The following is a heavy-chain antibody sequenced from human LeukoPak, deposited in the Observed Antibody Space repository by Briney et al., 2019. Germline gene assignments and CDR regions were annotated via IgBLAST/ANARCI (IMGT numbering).Heavy chain of an antibody. CDR2: ISSNGGST. J-gene: IGHJ4*02. D-gene: IGHD3-10*01. Sequence: GGSLRLSCAASGFTFSSYAMHWVRQAPGKGLEYVSAISSNGGSTYYANSVKGRFTISRDNSKNTLYLQMGSLRAEDMAVYYCARIPGFGEFSDYWGQGTLVTVSS. CDR1: GFTFSSYA. V-gene: IGHV3-64*01. CDR3: ARIPGFGEFSDY.